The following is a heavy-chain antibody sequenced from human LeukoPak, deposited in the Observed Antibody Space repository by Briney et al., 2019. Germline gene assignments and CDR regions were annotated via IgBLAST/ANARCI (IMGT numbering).Heavy chain of an antibody. V-gene: IGHV4-4*02. CDR3: ARGTGLAVAGTSFDY. Sequence: PSETLSLTCAVSGGSISSSNWWSWVRQPPGKGLEWIGEIYHSGSTNYNPSLKSRVTISVDKSKNQFSLKLSSVTAADTAVYYCARGTGLAVAGTSFDYWGQGTLVTVSS. CDR1: GGSISSSNW. CDR2: IYHSGST. J-gene: IGHJ4*02. D-gene: IGHD6-19*01.